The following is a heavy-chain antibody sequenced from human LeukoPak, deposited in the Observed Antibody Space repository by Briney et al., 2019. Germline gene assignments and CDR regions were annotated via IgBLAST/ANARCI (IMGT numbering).Heavy chain of an antibody. Sequence: GGSLGLSCAASGFTFSSYGMHWVRQAPGKGLEWVALIWYDGSNKYYTDSVKGRLTISRDNSKNTLYLQVNSLRAEDTAIYYCAREGPRGNSQFDYWGQGTLVTVSS. CDR3: AREGPRGNSQFDY. J-gene: IGHJ4*02. CDR2: IWYDGSNK. CDR1: GFTFSSYG. V-gene: IGHV3-33*01. D-gene: IGHD2/OR15-2a*01.